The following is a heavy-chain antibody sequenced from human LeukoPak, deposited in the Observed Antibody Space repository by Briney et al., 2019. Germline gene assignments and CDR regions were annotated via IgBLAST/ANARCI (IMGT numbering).Heavy chain of an antibody. D-gene: IGHD6-19*01. CDR1: GGSISSGGYY. CDR2: IYYSGST. V-gene: IGHV4-31*03. CDR3: ARTNGIAVAGFDY. Sequence: SQTLSLTCTVSGGSISSGGYYWSWIRQHPGEGLEWIGYIYYSGSTYYNPSLKSRVTISVDTSKNQFSLKLSSVTAADTAVYYCARTNGIAVAGFDYWGQGTLVTVSS. J-gene: IGHJ4*02.